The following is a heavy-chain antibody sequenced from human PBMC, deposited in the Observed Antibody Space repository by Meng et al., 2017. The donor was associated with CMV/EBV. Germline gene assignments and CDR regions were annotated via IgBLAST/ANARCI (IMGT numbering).Heavy chain of an antibody. V-gene: IGHV4-34*01. CDR2: INHSGST. CDR3: ARGRPPGYSYRGYFDY. Sequence: YGGSFSGYYWSWIRQPPGKGLEWIGEINHSGSTNYNPSLKSRVTISVDTSKNQFSLKLSSVTAADTAVYYCARGRPPGYSYRGYFDYWGQGTLVTVSS. CDR1: GGSFSGYY. J-gene: IGHJ4*02. D-gene: IGHD5-18*01.